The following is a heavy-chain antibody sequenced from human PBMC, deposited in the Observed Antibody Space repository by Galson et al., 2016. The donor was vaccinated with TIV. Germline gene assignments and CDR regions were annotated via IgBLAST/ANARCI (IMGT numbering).Heavy chain of an antibody. V-gene: IGHV3-23*01. Sequence: SLRLSCAASGLIFNSFAMSWVRQAPGKGLQWVSAISRRGFNTYYADSAKGRFTISRDDSKNTLYLQMNSVRADDTAVYYCAKEAGTDYYYGMDVWGQGTTVTVSS. J-gene: IGHJ6*02. CDR1: GLIFNSFA. CDR2: ISRRGFNT. D-gene: IGHD1/OR15-1a*01. CDR3: AKEAGTDYYYGMDV.